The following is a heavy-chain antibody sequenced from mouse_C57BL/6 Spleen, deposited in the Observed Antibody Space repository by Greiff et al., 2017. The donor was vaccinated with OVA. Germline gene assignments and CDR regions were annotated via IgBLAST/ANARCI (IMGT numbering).Heavy chain of an antibody. J-gene: IGHJ3*01. CDR1: GYTFTDYY. V-gene: IGHV1-26*01. CDR2: INPNNGGT. CDR3: AREAYGNFAWFAY. Sequence: VQLQQSGPELVKPGASVKISCKASGYTFTDYYMNWVKQSHGKSLEWIGDINPNNGGTSYNQKFKGKATLTVDKSSSTAYMELRSLTSEDSAVYYCAREAYGNFAWFAYWGQGTLVTVSA. D-gene: IGHD2-1*01.